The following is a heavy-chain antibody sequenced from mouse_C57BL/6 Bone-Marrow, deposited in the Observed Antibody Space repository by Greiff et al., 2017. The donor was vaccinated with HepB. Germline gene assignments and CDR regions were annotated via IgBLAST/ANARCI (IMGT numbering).Heavy chain of an antibody. V-gene: IGHV1-54*01. D-gene: IGHD2-5*01. J-gene: IGHJ4*01. CDR1: GYAFTNYL. CDR3: ARHSNYVHGYYAMDY. Sequence: LQESGAELVRPGTSVKVSCKASGYAFTNYLIEWVKQRPGQGLEWIGVINPGSGGTNYNEKFKGKATLTADKSSSTAYMQLSSLTSEDSAVYICARHSNYVHGYYAMDYWGQGTSVTVSS. CDR2: INPGSGGT.